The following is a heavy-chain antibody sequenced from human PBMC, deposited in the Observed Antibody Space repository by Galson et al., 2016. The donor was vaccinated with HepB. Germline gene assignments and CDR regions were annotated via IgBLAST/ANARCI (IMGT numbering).Heavy chain of an antibody. CDR3: VNLGTTRT. J-gene: IGHJ5*02. Sequence: SLRLSCAASGFTFRNAWMSWVRQAPGKGLVWVSRINSDGSTTHYADSVKGRFTISRDNAKNTLYLQMNNLRAEDTAVYYCVNLGTTRTWGQGTQVTVSS. V-gene: IGHV3-74*01. CDR2: INSDGSTT. D-gene: IGHD1-26*01. CDR1: GFTFRNAW.